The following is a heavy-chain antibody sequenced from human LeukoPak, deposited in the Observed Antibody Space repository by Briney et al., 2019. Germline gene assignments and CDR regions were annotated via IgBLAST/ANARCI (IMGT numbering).Heavy chain of an antibody. CDR2: IRYDGTNK. V-gene: IGHV3-30*02. D-gene: IGHD2-8*02. CDR1: GFTFSSYA. Sequence: GGSLRLSCAASGFTFSSYAMHWVRQAPGKGLEWVTFIRYDGTNKYYADSVRGRFTISRDNSKSTLSLQMNSLRAEDTAIYYCATYRQVLLPFESWGQGTLVTVSS. J-gene: IGHJ4*02. CDR3: ATYRQVLLPFES.